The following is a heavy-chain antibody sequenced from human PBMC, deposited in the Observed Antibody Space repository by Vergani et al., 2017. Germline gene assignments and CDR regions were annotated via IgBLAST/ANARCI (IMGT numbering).Heavy chain of an antibody. J-gene: IGHJ6*02. D-gene: IGHD6-13*01. CDR1: GFTFSSYE. Sequence: EVQLVESGGGLVQPGGSLRLSCAASGFTFSSYEMNWVRQAPGKGLEWVSYISSSGSTIYYADSVKGRFTISRDNAKNSLYLQMNSLRAEDTAVYYCAIPAAASLPYGMDVWGQGTTVTVSS. CDR3: AIPAAASLPYGMDV. CDR2: ISSSGSTI. V-gene: IGHV3-48*03.